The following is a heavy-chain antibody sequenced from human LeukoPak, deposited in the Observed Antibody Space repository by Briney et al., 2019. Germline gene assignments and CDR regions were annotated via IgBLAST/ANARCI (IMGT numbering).Heavy chain of an antibody. J-gene: IGHJ4*02. Sequence: GASVKVSCKASGYTFTGYYMHWVRQAPGQGLEWMGRINPNSGGTNYAQKFQGRVTMTRDTSISTAYMELSRLRSADTAVYYCARVGFDYYDSSGFWGQGTLVTVSS. CDR1: GYTFTGYY. CDR2: INPNSGGT. V-gene: IGHV1-2*06. D-gene: IGHD3-22*01. CDR3: ARVGFDYYDSSGF.